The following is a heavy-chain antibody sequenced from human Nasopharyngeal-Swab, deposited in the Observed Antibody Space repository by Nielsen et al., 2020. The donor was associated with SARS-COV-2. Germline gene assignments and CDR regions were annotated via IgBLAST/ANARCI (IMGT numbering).Heavy chain of an antibody. CDR2: ISPSSTFM. J-gene: IGHJ4*02. Sequence: GESLKISCAAFGVSFSNYNMNWVRQAPGKGLEWVSFISPSSTFMYYAASVQGRFPIFRDNAKNALYLQMDSLRAEDTAVYYCATHDGSGVATNWGQGTLVTVSS. CDR3: ATHDGSGVATN. CDR1: GVSFSNYN. V-gene: IGHV3-21*01. D-gene: IGHD3-10*01.